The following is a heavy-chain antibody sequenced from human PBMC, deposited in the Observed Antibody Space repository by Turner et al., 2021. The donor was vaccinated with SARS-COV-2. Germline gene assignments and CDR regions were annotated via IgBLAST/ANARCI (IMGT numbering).Heavy chain of an antibody. Sequence: QVLLQESGPGLVKPSETLSLICTVSGGPIRTSGYFWAWMRQPPGKEPEWIGTLRYGGNTYYNPSLNRRVTLSVDTSDKQFSLSLGSVTAADSAVYYCARHDDRGENYVCGFDLWGQGTMVTVSS. CDR3: ARHDDRGENYVCGFDL. J-gene: IGHJ3*01. V-gene: IGHV4-39*01. CDR2: LRYGGNT. CDR1: GGPIRTSGYF. D-gene: IGHD3-10*02.